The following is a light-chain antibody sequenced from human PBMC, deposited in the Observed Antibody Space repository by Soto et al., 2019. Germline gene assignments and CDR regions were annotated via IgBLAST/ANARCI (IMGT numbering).Light chain of an antibody. Sequence: DLQMTQSPSSVSASVGDRVTITCRASQGISSWLGWYQQKPGKAPKLLIYAESSLQSGVPSRFSSSASVTDFTLTISSLQPEDFATYYCQQANSFPFTFGGGTKVEIK. J-gene: IGKJ4*01. V-gene: IGKV1D-12*01. CDR2: AES. CDR3: QQANSFPFT. CDR1: QGISSW.